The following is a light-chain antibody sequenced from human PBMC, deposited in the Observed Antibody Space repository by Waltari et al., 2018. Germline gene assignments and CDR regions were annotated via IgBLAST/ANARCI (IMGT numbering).Light chain of an antibody. V-gene: IGKV4-1*01. CDR1: ESVLYSPNNKNH. CDR2: WAS. J-gene: IGKJ4*01. CDR3: QQYYNTPLT. Sequence: DIVMTQSPESLAVSLGERATTNCKSSESVLYSPNNKNHLAWYQQKPGQPPKLLIYWASTRKSGVPDRFSGSGSETDFTLTVSSLQAEDVALYYCQQYYNTPLTFGGGTKVEIK.